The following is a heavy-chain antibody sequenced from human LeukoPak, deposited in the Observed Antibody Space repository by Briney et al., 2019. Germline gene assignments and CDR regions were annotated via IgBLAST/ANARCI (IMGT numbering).Heavy chain of an antibody. V-gene: IGHV3-30*18. Sequence: GGSLRLFCAASGFTFSSYGMHWVRQAPGKGLEWVAVISYDGSNKYYADSVKGRFTISRDNSKNTLYLQMNSLRAEDTAVYYCANSGIAAADCFDYWGQGTLVTDSS. J-gene: IGHJ4*02. D-gene: IGHD6-13*01. CDR2: ISYDGSNK. CDR3: ANSGIAAADCFDY. CDR1: GFTFSSYG.